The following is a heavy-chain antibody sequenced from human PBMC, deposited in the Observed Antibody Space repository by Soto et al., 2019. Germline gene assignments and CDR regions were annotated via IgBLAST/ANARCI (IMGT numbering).Heavy chain of an antibody. V-gene: IGHV3-30*18. CDR3: AKDRRLAAGTGY. Sequence: GGSLRLSCAASGFTFSSYGMHWVRQAPGKGLEWVAVISYDGSNKYYADSVKGRFTISRDNSKNTLYLQMNSLRAEDTAVYYCAKDRRLAAGTGYWGQGTLVTVSS. CDR1: GFTFSSYG. J-gene: IGHJ4*02. CDR2: ISYDGSNK. D-gene: IGHD6-13*01.